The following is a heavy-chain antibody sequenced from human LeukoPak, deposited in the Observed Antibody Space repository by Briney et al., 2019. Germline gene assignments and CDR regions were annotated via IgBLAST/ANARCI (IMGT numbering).Heavy chain of an antibody. Sequence: GGSLRLSCAASGFTFSSYGMHWVRQAPGEGLEWVAAIWSDGSNKYYADSVKGRFTISRDNSKNTLYMQMNSLSPDDTAVYHCARGFSAYCSTTSCHMDVWGQGTKVTVSS. J-gene: IGHJ6*02. CDR2: IWSDGSNK. CDR1: GFTFSSYG. CDR3: ARGFSAYCSTTSCHMDV. V-gene: IGHV3-33*01. D-gene: IGHD2-2*01.